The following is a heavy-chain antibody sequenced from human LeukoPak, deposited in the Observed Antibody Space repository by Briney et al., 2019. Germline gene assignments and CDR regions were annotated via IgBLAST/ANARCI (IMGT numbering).Heavy chain of an antibody. V-gene: IGHV3-21*01. CDR3: ARDTSSGWINWFDP. Sequence: GGSLRLSCAASGFTFSSYSVNWVRQAPGKGLEWVSSISSSSSYIYYADSVKGRFTISRDNAKNSLYLHMNSLRAEDTAVYYCARDTSSGWINWFDPWGQGTLVTVSS. CDR2: ISSSSSYI. CDR1: GFTFSSYS. D-gene: IGHD6-19*01. J-gene: IGHJ5*02.